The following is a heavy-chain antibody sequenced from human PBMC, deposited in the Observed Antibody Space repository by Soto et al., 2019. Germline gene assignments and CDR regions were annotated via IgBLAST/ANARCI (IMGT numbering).Heavy chain of an antibody. V-gene: IGHV3-23*01. CDR2: ISASGGST. CDR1: GFTFSSYA. Sequence: GGSLRLSCAASGFTFSSYAMTWVRQAPGKGLEWVSAISASGGSTYYADSVKGRFTISRDNSKNTLYLQMNSLRAEDTAVYYCAKFSYDSSGYLFDYWGQGTLVTVSS. CDR3: AKFSYDSSGYLFDY. J-gene: IGHJ4*02. D-gene: IGHD3-22*01.